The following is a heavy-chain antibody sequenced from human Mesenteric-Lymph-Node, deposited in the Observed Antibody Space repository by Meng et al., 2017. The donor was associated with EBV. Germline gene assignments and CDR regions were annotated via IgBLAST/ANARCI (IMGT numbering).Heavy chain of an antibody. CDR3: ARRHRIHGSFCDY. CDR1: CVSVRSDGYD. CDR2: IYFGGRT. Sequence: LQASGPRLVNPLRPPSPACTVLCVSVRSDGYDWGWIRQPPGKGLGWIGNIYFGGRTNYNPTLKRQVTISVGTSKNPCALKLSSVTAADTAVYYCARRHRIHGSFCDYWGQGTLVTVSS. J-gene: IGHJ4*02. V-gene: IGHV4-61*08. D-gene: IGHD1-14*01.